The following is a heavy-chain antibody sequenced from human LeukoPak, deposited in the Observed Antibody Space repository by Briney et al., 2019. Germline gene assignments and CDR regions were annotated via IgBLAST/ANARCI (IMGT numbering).Heavy chain of an antibody. D-gene: IGHD3-10*01. Sequence: QTGGSLRLSCAASGFAFSRYGMHWVRQAPGKGLEWVAFIRFDGSNKYLVDSVKGRFTISRDNAKNTLSLQMNSLRVEDTAVYYCAKDYYYGSGSPYYVDKWGQGTLVTVSS. CDR1: GFAFSRYG. V-gene: IGHV3-30*02. CDR2: IRFDGSNK. J-gene: IGHJ4*02. CDR3: AKDYYYGSGSPYYVDK.